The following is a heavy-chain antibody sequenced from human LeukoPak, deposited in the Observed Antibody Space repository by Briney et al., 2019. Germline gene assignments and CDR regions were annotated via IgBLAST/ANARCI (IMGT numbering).Heavy chain of an antibody. CDR1: GFTFSTYA. D-gene: IGHD3-9*01. CDR3: AADYNIMTVYFSDLGF. CDR2: ISIGGNT. V-gene: IGHV3-23*01. Sequence: GGSLRLSCAASGFTFSTYAMTWVRQAPGKGLHYVSDISIGGNTFYADSVKGRFTISRDNSKNPLYLQMCRLRVEDTAAYHCAADYNIMTVYFSDLGFWGQGTLVTVSS. J-gene: IGHJ4*02.